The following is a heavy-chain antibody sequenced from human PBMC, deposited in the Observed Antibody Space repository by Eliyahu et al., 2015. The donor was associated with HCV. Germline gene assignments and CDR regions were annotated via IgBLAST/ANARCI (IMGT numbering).Heavy chain of an antibody. Sequence: QVQLVQSGAEVKKPGSSVXVSCKASGGXFXXYAXXWVXQAPGQGLEWMGGIIPIFGTANYAQKFQGRVTITADKSTSTAYMELSSLRSEDTAVYYCAARGRGWFDPWGQGTLVTVSS. J-gene: IGHJ5*02. CDR3: AARGRGWFDP. V-gene: IGHV1-69*06. CDR1: GGXFXXYA. D-gene: IGHD3-10*01. CDR2: IIPIFGTA.